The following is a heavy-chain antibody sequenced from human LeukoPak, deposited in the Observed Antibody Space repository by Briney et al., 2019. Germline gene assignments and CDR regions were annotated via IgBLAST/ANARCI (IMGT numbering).Heavy chain of an antibody. J-gene: IGHJ6*03. CDR2: ISSSSSYI. CDR3: ARVRGGYSYGTGYYYMDV. V-gene: IGHV3-21*01. D-gene: IGHD5-18*01. CDR1: GFTFSSYS. Sequence: GGSLRLSCAASGFTFSSYSMNWVRQAPGKGLEWVSSISSSSSYIYYADSVKGRFTISRDNAKNSLYLQMNSLRAEDTAVYYCARVRGGYSYGTGYYYMDVWGKGTTVTVSS.